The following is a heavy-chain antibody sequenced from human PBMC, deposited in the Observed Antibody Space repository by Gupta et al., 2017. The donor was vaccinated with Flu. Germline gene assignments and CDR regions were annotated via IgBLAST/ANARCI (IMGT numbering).Heavy chain of an antibody. CDR2: INSDGSTT. CDR1: GFVFSNSW. D-gene: IGHD6-6*01. J-gene: IGHJ3*01. CDR3: ARGLYTTSWTDAFDF. Sequence: EVRLVESGGGLVQPGGSLRLSLAASGFVFSNSWMHWVRQGPGEGLVWVSRINSDGSTTTYADSVRGRFTISRDNAKNTLYLQVNSLTAEDTAVYYCARGLYTTSWTDAFDFWGLGTMVSVSS. V-gene: IGHV3-74*01.